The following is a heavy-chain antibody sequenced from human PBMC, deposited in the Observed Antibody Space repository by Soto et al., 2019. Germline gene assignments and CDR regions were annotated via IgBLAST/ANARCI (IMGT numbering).Heavy chain of an antibody. D-gene: IGHD4-4*01. V-gene: IGHV3-33*01. J-gene: IGHJ3*02. CDR1: GFTFSSHG. CDR3: VRDRLTGHDAFDI. Sequence: GGSLRLSCAASGFTFSSHGMHWVRQAPGKGLQWVAVIWFDGTNQYYEDSVEGRFTISRDNSRNILYLQMNTLRLEDTAVYYCVRDRLTGHDAFDIWGQGAMVTVSS. CDR2: IWFDGTNQ.